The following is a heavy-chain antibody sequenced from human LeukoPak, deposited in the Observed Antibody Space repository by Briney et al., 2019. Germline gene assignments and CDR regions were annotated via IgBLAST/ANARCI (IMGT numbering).Heavy chain of an antibody. Sequence: GGSLRLSCAASGFTFSSYGMHWVRQAPGKGLEWVAFIRYDGTNKYYADSVKGRFTISRDNAKNSLYLQMNSLRAEDTAVYYCARDRRWLQFTSYYYYYYMDVWGKGTTVTISS. CDR1: GFTFSSYG. V-gene: IGHV3-30*02. CDR2: IRYDGTNK. J-gene: IGHJ6*03. D-gene: IGHD5-24*01. CDR3: ARDRRWLQFTSYYYYYYMDV.